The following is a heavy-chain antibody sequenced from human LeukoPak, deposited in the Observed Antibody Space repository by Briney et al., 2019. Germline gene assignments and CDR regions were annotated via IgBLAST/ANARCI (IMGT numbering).Heavy chain of an antibody. D-gene: IGHD1-20*01. CDR3: AWYNWEHNWPDP. V-gene: IGHV1-69*04. CDR2: IIPIFDKA. Sequence: SVKVSCKVSGGTFSSYGVSWVRQAPGQGLEWLGRIIPIFDKANYAQKFLDRVAFTADKSTTTVYMELRSLRSDDTALYYCAWYNWEHNWPDPWGQGTLVSVSS. J-gene: IGHJ5*02. CDR1: GGTFSSYG.